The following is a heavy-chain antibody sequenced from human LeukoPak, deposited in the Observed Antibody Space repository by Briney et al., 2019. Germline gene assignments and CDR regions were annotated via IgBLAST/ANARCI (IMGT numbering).Heavy chain of an antibody. CDR3: ASATGGWWGFGY. J-gene: IGHJ4*02. V-gene: IGHV1-69*13. D-gene: IGHD2-15*01. Sequence: ASVKVSCKASGGTCSSYAISWVRQAPGQGLEWMGGIIPIFGTANYAQKFQGRVTITADESTSTAYMELSSLRSEDTAVYYCASATGGWWGFGYWGQGTLVTVSS. CDR1: GGTCSSYA. CDR2: IIPIFGTA.